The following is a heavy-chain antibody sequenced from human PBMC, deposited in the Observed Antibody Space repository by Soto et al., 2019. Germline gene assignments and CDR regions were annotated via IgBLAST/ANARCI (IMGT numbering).Heavy chain of an antibody. Sequence: GGSLRLSCAASGFTLSSYAMHWVSQAPGKGLEWVAVISYDGSNKYYADSVKGRFTISRDNSKNTLYLQMNSLRAEDTAVYYCARVGGGQQLADNEYFQHWGQGTLVTVSS. CDR3: ARVGGGQQLADNEYFQH. J-gene: IGHJ1*01. D-gene: IGHD6-13*01. CDR1: GFTLSSYA. CDR2: ISYDGSNK. V-gene: IGHV3-30-3*01.